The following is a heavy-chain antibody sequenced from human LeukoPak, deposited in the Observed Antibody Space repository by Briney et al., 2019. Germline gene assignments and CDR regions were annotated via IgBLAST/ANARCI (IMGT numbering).Heavy chain of an antibody. CDR2: INHSGST. J-gene: IGHJ6*02. V-gene: IGHV4-34*01. Sequence: SETLSLTCAVYGGSFSGYYWSWIRQPPGKGLEWIWEINHSGSTNYNPSLKSRVTISVDTSKNQFSLKLSSVTAADTAVYYCARQDIVVVPAATPRNYYYYYGMDVWGQGTTVTVSS. CDR1: GGSFSGYY. CDR3: ARQDIVVVPAATPRNYYYYYGMDV. D-gene: IGHD2-2*01.